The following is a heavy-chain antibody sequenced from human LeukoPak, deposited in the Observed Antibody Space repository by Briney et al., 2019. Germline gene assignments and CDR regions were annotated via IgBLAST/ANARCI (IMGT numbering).Heavy chain of an antibody. CDR2: IDASGGAT. D-gene: IGHD6-19*01. Sequence: GGSPRLSCAASGFSFSNYAMTWVRQAPGKGLEWVSSIDASGGATYYADFVKGRFTISRDNSKNTFYLQMNSLRAEDTAVYSCAKGSGSGWYGWLVPWGQGTLVTVSS. V-gene: IGHV3-23*01. CDR1: GFSFSNYA. J-gene: IGHJ5*02. CDR3: AKGSGSGWYGWLVP.